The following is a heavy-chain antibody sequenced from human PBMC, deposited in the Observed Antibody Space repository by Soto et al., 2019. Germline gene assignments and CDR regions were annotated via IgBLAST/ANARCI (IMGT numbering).Heavy chain of an antibody. J-gene: IGHJ4*02. D-gene: IGHD2-15*01. V-gene: IGHV4-34*01. CDR3: ASLPRPKVVAATRSGY. CDR1: GGSFSGYY. CDR2: INHSGST. Sequence: SETLSLTCAVYGGSFSGYYWSWIRQPPGKGLEWIGEINHSGSTNYNPSLKSRVTISVDTSKNQFSLKLSSVTAADTAVYYCASLPRPKVVAATRSGYWGQGTLVTVSS.